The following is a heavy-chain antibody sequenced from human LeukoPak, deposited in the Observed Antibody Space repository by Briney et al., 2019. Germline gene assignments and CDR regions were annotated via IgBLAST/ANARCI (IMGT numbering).Heavy chain of an antibody. Sequence: ASVKVSCKASGYTFTGYYMHWVRQAPGQGLEWMGWINPNSGGTNYAQKFQGRVTMTRDTSISTAYMELSRLRSDDTAVYYCARVDTAMPRYYMDVWGKGTTVTVSS. V-gene: IGHV1-2*02. CDR1: GYTFTGYY. CDR2: INPNSGGT. J-gene: IGHJ6*03. D-gene: IGHD5-18*01. CDR3: ARVDTAMPRYYMDV.